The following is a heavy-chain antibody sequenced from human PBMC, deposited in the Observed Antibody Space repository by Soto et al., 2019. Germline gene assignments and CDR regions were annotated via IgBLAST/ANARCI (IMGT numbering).Heavy chain of an antibody. J-gene: IGHJ4*02. D-gene: IGHD2-2*01. CDR3: ARDVGSSHGPGHPHHDY. V-gene: IGHV4-31*02. CDR2: IYYNGNT. CDR1: GIS. Sequence: GISCAWIGLLTGKDLEWIAYIYYNGNTYYTPSLKSRATISLDTSRNQFFLNLNSVTAAGTAVYYCARDVGSSHGPGHPHHDYWGQGTLVTVS.